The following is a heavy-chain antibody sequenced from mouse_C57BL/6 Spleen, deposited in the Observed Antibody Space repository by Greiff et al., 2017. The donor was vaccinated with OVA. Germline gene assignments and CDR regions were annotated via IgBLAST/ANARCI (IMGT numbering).Heavy chain of an antibody. CDR1: GYAFSSYW. V-gene: IGHV1-80*01. CDR2: IYPGDGDT. J-gene: IGHJ2*01. D-gene: IGHD1-1*01. Sequence: VKLMESGAELVKPGASVKISCKASGYAFSSYWMNWVKQRPGKGLEWIGQIYPGDGDTNYNGKFKGKATLTADKSSSTAYMQLSSLTSEDSAVYFCARSGVVASYYFDYWGQGTTLTVSS. CDR3: ARSGVVASYYFDY.